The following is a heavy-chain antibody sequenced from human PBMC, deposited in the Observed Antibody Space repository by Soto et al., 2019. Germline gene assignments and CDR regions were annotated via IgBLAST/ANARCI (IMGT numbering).Heavy chain of an antibody. CDR1: GNSFTTYY. Sequence: VSCKASGNSFTTYYMHWVRQAPGQGLEWMGIINPSGGRTTYAQKFQGRVTMTRDTSTSTFHMELSSLTSEDTAVYYCAGLYHYDSSGYYDYWGQGTLVTVSS. V-gene: IGHV1-46*01. CDR3: AGLYHYDSSGYYDY. J-gene: IGHJ4*02. CDR2: INPSGGRT. D-gene: IGHD3-22*01.